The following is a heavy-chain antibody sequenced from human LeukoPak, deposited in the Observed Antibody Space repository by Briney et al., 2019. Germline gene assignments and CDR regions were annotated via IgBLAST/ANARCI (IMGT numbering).Heavy chain of an antibody. D-gene: IGHD6-13*01. J-gene: IGHJ1*01. Sequence: SETLSLTCTVSGGSISSYYWSWIRQPPGKGLEWIGYIYYSGSTNYNPSLKSRVTISVDTSKNQFSPKLNSVTAADTAVYYCAREEAADTGNFQHWGQGTLVTVSS. V-gene: IGHV4-59*01. CDR1: GGSISSYY. CDR2: IYYSGST. CDR3: AREEAADTGNFQH.